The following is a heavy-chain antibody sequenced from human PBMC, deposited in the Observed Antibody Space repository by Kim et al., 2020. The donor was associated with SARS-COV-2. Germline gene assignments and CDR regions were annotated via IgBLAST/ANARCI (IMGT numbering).Heavy chain of an antibody. V-gene: IGHV3-64*01. CDR1: GFTFSSYA. CDR2: ISSNGGST. D-gene: IGHD3-22*01. CDR3: AREGLYDSSGYAFDY. J-gene: IGHJ4*01. Sequence: GGSLRLSCAASGFTFSSYAMHWVRQAPGKGLEYVSAISSNGGSTYYANSVKGRFTISRDNSKNTLYLQMGSLRAEDMAVYYCAREGLYDSSGYAFDYWG.